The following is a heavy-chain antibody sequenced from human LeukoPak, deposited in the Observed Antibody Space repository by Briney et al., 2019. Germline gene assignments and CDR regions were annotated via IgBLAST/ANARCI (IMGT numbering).Heavy chain of an antibody. Sequence: GGSLRLSCAASGFTFSSYWMHWVRQAPGKGLVWVSRINSDGSSTSYADSVKGRFTISRDNAKNSLYLQMNSLRAEDTALYYCARGQRNRGGSGSYYNKADYWGQGTLVTVSS. CDR2: INSDGSST. CDR1: GFTFSSYW. V-gene: IGHV3-74*01. D-gene: IGHD3-10*01. J-gene: IGHJ4*02. CDR3: ARGQRNRGGSGSYYNKADY.